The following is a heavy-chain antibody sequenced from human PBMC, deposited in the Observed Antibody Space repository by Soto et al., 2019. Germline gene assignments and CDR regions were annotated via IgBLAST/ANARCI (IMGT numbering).Heavy chain of an antibody. CDR2: IIPIFGTA. D-gene: IGHD6-13*01. J-gene: IGHJ3*02. V-gene: IGHV1-69*13. CDR1: GGTFSSYA. Sequence: SVKVSCKASGGTFSSYAINWVRQAPGQGLEWMGGIIPIFGTANYAQKFQGRVTITADESTSTAYMELSSLRSEDTAVYYCARSQRIAAAGLSAFDIWGQGTMVTVSS. CDR3: ARSQRIAAAGLSAFDI.